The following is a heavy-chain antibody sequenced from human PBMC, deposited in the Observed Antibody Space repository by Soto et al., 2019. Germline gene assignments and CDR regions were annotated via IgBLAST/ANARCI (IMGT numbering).Heavy chain of an antibody. CDR3: AERVNPWAQGSFDI. J-gene: IGHJ3*02. V-gene: IGHV4-39*02. D-gene: IGHD1-1*01. CDR2: IYYSGST. Sequence: QLQLQESGPGLVKPSVTLSPTCSASGGYIRSSSYYWGCIGQPPGKGMQWIGSIYYSGSTYYTPSPKRRFGLSTDTSDNHLYLMLRSLTTASAAVYYCAERVNPWAQGSFDIWGQGTMVTVSS. CDR1: GGYIRSSSYY.